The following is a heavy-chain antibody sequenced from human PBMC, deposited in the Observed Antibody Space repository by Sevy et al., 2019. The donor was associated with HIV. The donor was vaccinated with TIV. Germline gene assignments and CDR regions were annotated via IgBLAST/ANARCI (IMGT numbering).Heavy chain of an antibody. V-gene: IGHV1-2*02. Sequence: ASVKVSCKASGYTFTGYYMHWVRQAPGQGLEWMGWINPNSGGTNYAQKFQGRVTMTRDTPISTAYMELSRLRSDDTAVYYCARDRTGTHNWFDPWGQGTLVTVSS. J-gene: IGHJ5*02. D-gene: IGHD1-1*01. CDR1: GYTFTGYY. CDR3: ARDRTGTHNWFDP. CDR2: INPNSGGT.